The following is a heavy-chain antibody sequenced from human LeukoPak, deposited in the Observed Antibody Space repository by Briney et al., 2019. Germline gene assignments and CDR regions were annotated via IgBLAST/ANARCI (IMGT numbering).Heavy chain of an antibody. CDR3: ARVRSVGGNPHAFNI. D-gene: IGHD4-23*01. CDR2: TSGSGGST. Sequence: GSLRLSCAASGFTFSSYAMSWVRQAPGKGLEWVSATSGSGGSTYYADSVKGRFTISRDNSKNTLYLQMNSLRVEDTALYYCARVRSVGGNPHAFNIWGQGTMVTVSS. J-gene: IGHJ3*02. V-gene: IGHV3-23*01. CDR1: GFTFSSYA.